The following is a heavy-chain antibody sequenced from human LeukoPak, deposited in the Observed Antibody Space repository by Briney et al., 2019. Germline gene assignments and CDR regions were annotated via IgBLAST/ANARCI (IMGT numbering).Heavy chain of an antibody. CDR2: IYNTGST. CDR3: AGVRDSSGYYLGAFDV. J-gene: IGHJ3*01. CDR1: NGSISSNY. Sequence: PSETLSLTCTVSNGSISSNYWSWIRQPAGKRLEWIGRIYNTGSTNYNPSLKSRVTMSVDTSKNQFSLRLTSVTAADTAIYYCAGVRDSSGYYLGAFDVWGQGTMVTVSS. D-gene: IGHD3-22*01. V-gene: IGHV4-4*07.